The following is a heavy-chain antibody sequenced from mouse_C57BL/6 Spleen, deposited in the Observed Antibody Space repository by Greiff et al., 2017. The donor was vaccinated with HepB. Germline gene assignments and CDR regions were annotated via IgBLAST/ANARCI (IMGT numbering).Heavy chain of an antibody. CDR3: ARIYYGNYVYAMDY. V-gene: IGHV5-17*01. D-gene: IGHD2-1*01. Sequence: EVQLVESGGGLVKPGGSLKLSCAASGFTFSDYGMHWVRQAPEKGLEWVAYISSGSSTIYYADTVKGRFTISRDNAKNTLFLQMTSLRSDDTAMYYCARIYYGNYVYAMDYWGQGTSVTVSS. CDR1: GFTFSDYG. CDR2: ISSGSSTI. J-gene: IGHJ4*01.